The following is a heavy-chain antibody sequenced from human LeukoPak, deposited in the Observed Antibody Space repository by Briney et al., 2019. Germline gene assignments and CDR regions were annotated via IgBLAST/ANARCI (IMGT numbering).Heavy chain of an antibody. V-gene: IGHV4-59*08. J-gene: IGHJ4*02. Sequence: PSETLSLTCTVSGGSISPYYWSWIRQPPGKGVEYIGFISHRGSTDYNPSLKSRITISVDTSKNQFSLKLNSVTAADTAVYYCARLHDYLWGSYRYFDNWGQGTLVTVSS. D-gene: IGHD3-16*02. CDR2: ISHRGST. CDR3: ARLHDYLWGSYRYFDN. CDR1: GGSISPYY.